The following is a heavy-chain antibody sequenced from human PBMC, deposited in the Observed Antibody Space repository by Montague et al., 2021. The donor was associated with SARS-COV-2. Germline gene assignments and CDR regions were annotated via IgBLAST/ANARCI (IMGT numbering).Heavy chain of an antibody. D-gene: IGHD3-9*01. CDR3: ARDFPSEYYDILTGYQRSTYNWFDP. CDR2: IYHSGST. CDR1: HYSISSGYH. V-gene: IGHV4-38-2*02. J-gene: IGHJ5*02. Sequence: SETLSLTCTVSHYSISSGYHWGWIRQPPGKGLEWIGSIYHSGSTXYNPSLESRVTISVDTSKNQFSLKLSSVTAADTAVYYCARDFPSEYYDILTGYQRSTYNWFDPWGQGTLVTVSS.